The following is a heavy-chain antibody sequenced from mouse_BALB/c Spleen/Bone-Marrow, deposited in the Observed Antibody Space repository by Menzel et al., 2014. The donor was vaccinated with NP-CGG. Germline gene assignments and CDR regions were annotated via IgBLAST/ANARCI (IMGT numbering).Heavy chain of an antibody. CDR2: IRSKSNNFAT. Sequence: EVKLVESGGGSVQPKGSLKLSCAASGFTFNTYAMHWVCQAPGKGLEWVARIRSKSNNFATYYADSVKDRFTISRDDSQSMLYLQMNNLKTEDTAMYYCVREDYGRGFAYWGQGTLVTVSA. V-gene: IGHV10-3*03. J-gene: IGHJ3*01. CDR3: VREDYGRGFAY. CDR1: GFTFNTYA. D-gene: IGHD1-1*01.